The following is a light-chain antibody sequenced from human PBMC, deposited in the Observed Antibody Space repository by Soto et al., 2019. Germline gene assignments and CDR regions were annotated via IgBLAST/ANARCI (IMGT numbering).Light chain of an antibody. CDR1: QDISNY. J-gene: IGKJ4*01. Sequence: DIQMTQSPSSLSASVGDRVTITCRASQDISNYLAWYQQKPGKVPKVLIYAASTLQTGVESRFSGSGYGTEFTLTISSLQPEDFATYFCLQHNDYPRTFGGGTQVAIK. CDR2: AAS. CDR3: LQHNDYPRT. V-gene: IGKV1-17*01.